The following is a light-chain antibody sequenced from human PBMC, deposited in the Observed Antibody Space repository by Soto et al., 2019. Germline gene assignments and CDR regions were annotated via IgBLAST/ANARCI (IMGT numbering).Light chain of an antibody. J-gene: IGLJ1*01. V-gene: IGLV2-14*01. CDR3: SSYRSTSTYV. CDR1: SSDVGGYKY. CDR2: DVS. Sequence: QSALTQPASVSGSPGQSITISCTGTSSDVGGYKYVSWYQQHPGKAPKLMIYDVSNRPADVCNRFSCSKSGNTASLTISWLQAEEEADYYCSSYRSTSTYVFGTGTKVTVL.